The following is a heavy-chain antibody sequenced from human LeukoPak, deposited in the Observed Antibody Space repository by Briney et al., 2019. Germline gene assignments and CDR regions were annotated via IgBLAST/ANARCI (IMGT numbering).Heavy chain of an antibody. Sequence: SGTLSLTCTVSGGSISSYYWSWIRQPPGKGLEWIGYIYYSGSTNYNPSLKSRVTISVDTSKNRFSLKLSSVTAADTAVYYCARDGDYSNFDYYYYYMDVWGKGTTVTVSS. D-gene: IGHD4-11*01. CDR3: ARDGDYSNFDYYYYYMDV. V-gene: IGHV4-59*01. J-gene: IGHJ6*03. CDR2: IYYSGST. CDR1: GGSISSYY.